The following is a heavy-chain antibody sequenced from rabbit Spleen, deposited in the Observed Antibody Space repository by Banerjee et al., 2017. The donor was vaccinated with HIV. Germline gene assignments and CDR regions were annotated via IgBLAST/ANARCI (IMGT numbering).Heavy chain of an antibody. CDR1: GFSFSNNYH. D-gene: IGHD1-1*01. CDR2: IAAGSSGST. V-gene: IGHV1S40*01. J-gene: IGHJ3*01. CDR3: ARDTSSSFSSYGMDL. Sequence: QSLEESGGDLVKAGASLTLTCTASGFSFSNNYHMSWVRQAPGKGLEWIALIAAGSSGSTYYASWAKGRFTISKTSSTTVTLQMTRLTAADTATYFCARDTSSSFSSYGMDLWGQGTLVTVS.